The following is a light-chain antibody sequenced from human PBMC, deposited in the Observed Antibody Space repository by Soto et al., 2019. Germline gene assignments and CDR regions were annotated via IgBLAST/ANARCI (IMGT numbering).Light chain of an antibody. CDR1: QSVSTNF. V-gene: IGKV3-20*01. J-gene: IGKJ1*01. CDR3: QQYGRTSWT. Sequence: EIVLTQSPGTLSLSPGEGATLSCRASQSVSTNFFAWYQQKPGQAPRLHIYDASTRATGITDRFSGSGSGTDFTLTINRLEPEDFAVYYCQQYGRTSWTFGQGTKVEIK. CDR2: DAS.